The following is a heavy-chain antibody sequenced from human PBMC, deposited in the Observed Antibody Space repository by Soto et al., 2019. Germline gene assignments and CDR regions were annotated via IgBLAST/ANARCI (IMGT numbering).Heavy chain of an antibody. CDR1: GFTFSDYY. D-gene: IGHD3-9*01. J-gene: IGHJ4*02. CDR3: ARVVLRYFDWLDPPDY. V-gene: IGHV3-11*06. Sequence: TGGSLRLSCAASGFTFSDYYMSWIRQAPGKGLEWVSYISSSSSYTNYADSVKGRFTISRDNAKNSLYLQMNSLRAEDTAVYYCARVVLRYFDWLDPPDYWGQGTLVTVSS. CDR2: ISSSSSYT.